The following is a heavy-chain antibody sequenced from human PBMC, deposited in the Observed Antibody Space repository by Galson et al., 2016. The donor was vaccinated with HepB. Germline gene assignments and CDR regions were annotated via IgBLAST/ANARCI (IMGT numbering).Heavy chain of an antibody. J-gene: IGHJ4*02. Sequence: SVKVSCKASGYIFTNFAVQWVRQAPGQRPEWMGYINPGNGKTKISQRLQGRVVMFRDTSANTAYMQLSNLKSEDTAVYFCARALGYFWGPGTLVTVSS. D-gene: IGHD7-27*01. CDR3: ARALGYF. CDR1: GYIFTNFA. V-gene: IGHV1-3*01. CDR2: INPGNGKT.